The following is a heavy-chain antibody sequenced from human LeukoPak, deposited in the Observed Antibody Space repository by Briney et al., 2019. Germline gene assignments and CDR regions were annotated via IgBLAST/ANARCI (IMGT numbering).Heavy chain of an antibody. J-gene: IGHJ4*02. D-gene: IGHD6-13*01. CDR3: ARDYVLAAAGY. CDR1: GYTFTSYD. Sequence: ASVRVSCKASGYTFTSYDINWVRQAAGEGLEWMGWMNPNSGNTGYAQKFQGRVTMTRNTSISTAYMELSSLRSEDTAVYYCARDYVLAAAGYWGQGTLVTVSS. V-gene: IGHV1-8*01. CDR2: MNPNSGNT.